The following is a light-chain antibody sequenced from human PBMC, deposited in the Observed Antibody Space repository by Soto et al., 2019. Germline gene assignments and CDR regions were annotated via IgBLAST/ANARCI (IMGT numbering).Light chain of an antibody. CDR2: EDT. Sequence: SYELTQPPSVSVSPGETASIICSGNKLGTKFASWYQQKPGQSPVVVIYEDTKRPSGIPERFSGSNSGNTATLTIRGTQTMDEADYYCQAWDSSTVIFGGGTQLTVL. J-gene: IGLJ2*01. CDR1: KLGTKF. CDR3: QAWDSSTVI. V-gene: IGLV3-1*01.